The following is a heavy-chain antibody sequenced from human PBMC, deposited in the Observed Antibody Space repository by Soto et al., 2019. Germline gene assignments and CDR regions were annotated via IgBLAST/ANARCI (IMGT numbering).Heavy chain of an antibody. CDR1: GGTFSSYT. D-gene: IGHD1-26*01. Sequence: QVQLVQSGAEVKKPGSSVKVSCKASGGTFSSYTISWVRQATGQGLEWMGRIIPILGIANYAQKFQGRVTITADKSTSTAYMELSSLRSEDTAVYYCARERGRDWFDYWGQGTLVTVSS. CDR3: ARERGRDWFDY. V-gene: IGHV1-69*08. J-gene: IGHJ4*02. CDR2: IIPILGIA.